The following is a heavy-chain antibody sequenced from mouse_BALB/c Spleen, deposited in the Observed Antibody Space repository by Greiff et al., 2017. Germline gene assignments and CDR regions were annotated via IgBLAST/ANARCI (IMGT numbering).Heavy chain of an antibody. CDR2: INPSNGRT. V-gene: IGHV1S81*02. CDR3: AICYEYEDAMDY. Sequence: QVQLQQPGAELVKPGASVKLSCKASGYTFTSYWMHWVKQRPGQGLEWIGEINPSNGRTNYNEKFKRKATLTVDKSSSTAYMQLSSLTSEDSAVYYCAICYEYEDAMDYWGQGTSVTVSS. J-gene: IGHJ4*01. CDR1: GYTFTSYW. D-gene: IGHD2-4*01.